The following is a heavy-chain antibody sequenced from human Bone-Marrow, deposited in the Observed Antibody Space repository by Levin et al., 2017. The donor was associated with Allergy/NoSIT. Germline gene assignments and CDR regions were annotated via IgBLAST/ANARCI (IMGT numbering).Heavy chain of an antibody. Sequence: HSQTLSLTCTVSGGSIGSGNYYWSWIRQPAGKGLEWIGRVYSSGTAEYNPSLKSRVDISIDTSKNLFSLTLTSVTAADTAVYYCARRGYDSVDYWGQGTLVTVSS. J-gene: IGHJ4*02. CDR3: ARRGYDSVDY. CDR2: VYSSGTA. CDR1: GGSIGSGNYY. D-gene: IGHD5-12*01. V-gene: IGHV4-61*02.